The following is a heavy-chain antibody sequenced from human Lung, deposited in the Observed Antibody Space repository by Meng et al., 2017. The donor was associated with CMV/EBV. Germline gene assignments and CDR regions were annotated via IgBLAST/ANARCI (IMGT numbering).Heavy chain of an antibody. CDR1: GFTFSSYS. CDR3: ASTVIVGYDY. D-gene: IGHD3-22*01. J-gene: IGHJ4*02. CDR2: ISSSSSYI. Sequence: GGSLRLSCAASGFTFSSYSMNWVRQAPGKGLEWASSISSSSSYIYYADSVKGRFTISRDNAKNSLYLQMNSLRAEDTAVYYCASTVIVGYDYWGQGTLVTVSS. V-gene: IGHV3-21*01.